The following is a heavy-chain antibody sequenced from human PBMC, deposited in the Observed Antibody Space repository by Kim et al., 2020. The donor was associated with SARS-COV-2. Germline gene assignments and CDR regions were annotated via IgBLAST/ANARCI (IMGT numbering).Heavy chain of an antibody. J-gene: IGHJ4*02. CDR2: IIPHSVDP. V-gene: IGHV1-2*02. CDR1: GYTFNGYD. CDR3: ARDSDYYDY. Sequence: ASVKVSCRTSGYTFNGYDMHWVRQAPGQGLEWMGRIIPHSVDPNYAQKFQGRVTMTRDTSTSTVYMELSSLRSDDTAAYYCARDSDYYDYCGQGTLSTV. D-gene: IGHD2-21*01.